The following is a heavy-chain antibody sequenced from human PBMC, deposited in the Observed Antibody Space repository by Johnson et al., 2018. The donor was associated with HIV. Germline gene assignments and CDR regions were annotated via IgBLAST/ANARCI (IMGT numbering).Heavy chain of an antibody. J-gene: IGHJ3*02. CDR3: ARKKATVFSTTSTNYAFDI. Sequence: EVQLVESGGGLVQPGGSLRISCAGSGFTVSRDYMTWVRQAPGKGLEWVSIIYSGGSTYYADSVKGGFTISRDNSKNTLYLQMNSLRAEDTAVYYCARKKATVFSTTSTNYAFDIWGQGTMVTVSS. D-gene: IGHD1-1*01. CDR1: GFTVSRDY. CDR2: IYSGGST. V-gene: IGHV3-66*01.